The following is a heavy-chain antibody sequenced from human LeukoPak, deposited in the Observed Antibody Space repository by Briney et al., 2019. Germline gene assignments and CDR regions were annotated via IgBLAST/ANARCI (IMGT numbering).Heavy chain of an antibody. D-gene: IGHD6-13*01. CDR2: INPNSGGT. CDR3: ARVPSYSSSWYRAFDY. Sequence: GASVKVSCKASGGTFSSHAISWVRQAPGQGLEWMGRINPNSGGTNYAQKFQGRVTMTRDTSISTAYMELSRLRSDDTAVYYCARVPSYSSSWYRAFDYWGQGTLVTVSS. J-gene: IGHJ4*02. CDR1: GGTFSSHA. V-gene: IGHV1-2*06.